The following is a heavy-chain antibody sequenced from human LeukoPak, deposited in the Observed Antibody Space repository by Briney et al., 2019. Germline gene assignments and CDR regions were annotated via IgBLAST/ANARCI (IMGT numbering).Heavy chain of an antibody. V-gene: IGHV4-39*07. Sequence: PSETLSLTCNVSGGSISSTNYYWGWIRQPPGKGLEWIGSISYSGNTDYNPSLKSRVTMSVDTSKSQFSLNLSSVTAADTAVYYCVRGPYGSSISNWFDPWGQGLLVTVSS. J-gene: IGHJ5*02. CDR1: GGSISSTNYY. D-gene: IGHD3-10*01. CDR3: VRGPYGSSISNWFDP. CDR2: ISYSGNT.